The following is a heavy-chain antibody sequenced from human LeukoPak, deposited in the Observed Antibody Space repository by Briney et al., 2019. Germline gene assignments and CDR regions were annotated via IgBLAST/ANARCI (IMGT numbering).Heavy chain of an antibody. D-gene: IGHD6-13*01. CDR3: ARETTGYSSSWYFNNWFDP. CDR1: GGTFSSYA. CDR2: IIPIFGTA. J-gene: IGHJ5*02. V-gene: IGHV1-69*05. Sequence: SVKVSCKTSGGTFSSYAISWVRRAPGQGLEWMGRIIPIFGTANYAQKFQGRVTISTDESTSIAYMELSSLRSEDTAVYYCARETTGYSSSWYFNNWFDPWGQGTLVTVSS.